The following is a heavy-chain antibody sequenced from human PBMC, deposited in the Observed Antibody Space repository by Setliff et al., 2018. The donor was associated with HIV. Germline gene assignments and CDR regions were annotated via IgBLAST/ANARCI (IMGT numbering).Heavy chain of an antibody. CDR2: IKQDGSEE. CDR3: ARDGYAFDI. J-gene: IGHJ3*02. V-gene: IGHV3-7*01. CDR1: GFTFNAYW. Sequence: GGSLRLSCAGSGFTFNAYWMTWVRQAPGKGLEWVAHIKQDGSEEYYVDSLKGRITISRDNAENSLYLQMKSLRAEDTAVYYCARDGYAFDIWGQGTMVTVSS. D-gene: IGHD3-10*01.